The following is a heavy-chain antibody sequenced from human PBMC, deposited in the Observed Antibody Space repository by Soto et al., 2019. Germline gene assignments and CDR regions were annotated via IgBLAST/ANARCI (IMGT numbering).Heavy chain of an antibody. CDR3: ARGVSVTTPYNWFDP. Sequence: QVPLVQSGAEVKKPGASVKVSCKASGYTFTGYYMHWVRQAPGQGLEWMGWINPNSGGTNYAQKFQGRVTMTRDTSISTAYMELSRLRSDDTAVYYCARGVSVTTPYNWFDPWGQGTLVTVSS. D-gene: IGHD4-17*01. J-gene: IGHJ5*02. CDR1: GYTFTGYY. CDR2: INPNSGGT. V-gene: IGHV1-2*02.